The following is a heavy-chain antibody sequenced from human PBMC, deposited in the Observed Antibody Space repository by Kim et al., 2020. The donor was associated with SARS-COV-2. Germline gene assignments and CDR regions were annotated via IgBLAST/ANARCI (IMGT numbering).Heavy chain of an antibody. Sequence: GGSLRLSCAASGFTFSSYAMSWVRQAPGKGLEWVSAISGSGGSTYYADSVKGRFTISRDNSKNTLYLQMNSLRAEDTAVYYCANENRFLSDGRQQLVNPGHVSGRARDFDDWGQGTLVTVSS. D-gene: IGHD6-13*01. J-gene: IGHJ4*02. V-gene: IGHV3-23*01. CDR3: ANENRFLSDGRQQLVNPGHVSGRARDFDD. CDR1: GFTFSSYA. CDR2: ISGSGGST.